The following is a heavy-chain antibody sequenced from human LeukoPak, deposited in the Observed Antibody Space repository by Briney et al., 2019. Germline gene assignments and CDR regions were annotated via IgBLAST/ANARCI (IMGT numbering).Heavy chain of an antibody. V-gene: IGHV3-30*18. Sequence: GGSLRLSCAASGFTLSSYGMHSVRQAPGKGLEWVAAISYDESNQSYADSVKGRFTISRDNSKNTLYLQMNSLRAEDTAVYYCAKARPTYMFRGVPLDVWGKGTTVPVSS. D-gene: IGHD3-10*01. J-gene: IGHJ6*04. CDR3: AKARPTYMFRGVPLDV. CDR1: GFTLSSYG. CDR2: ISYDESNQ.